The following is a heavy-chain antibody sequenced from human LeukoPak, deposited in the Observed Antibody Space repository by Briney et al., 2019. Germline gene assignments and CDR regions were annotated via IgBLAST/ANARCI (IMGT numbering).Heavy chain of an antibody. CDR3: ARHLWRWLQPFDY. CDR1: GGSISSSSYY. CDR2: IYYSGST. V-gene: IGHV4-39*01. D-gene: IGHD5-24*01. Sequence: SETLSLTCTVSGGSISSSSYYWGWIRQPPGKGLEWIGSIYYSGSTYYNPSLKSRVTISVDTSKNQFSLKLSSVTAADTAVYYCARHLWRWLQPFDYWGQGTLVTVSS. J-gene: IGHJ4*02.